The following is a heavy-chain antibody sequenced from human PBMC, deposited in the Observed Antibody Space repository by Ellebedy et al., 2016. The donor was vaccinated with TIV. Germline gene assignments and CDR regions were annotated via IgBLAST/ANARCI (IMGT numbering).Heavy chain of an antibody. V-gene: IGHV1-2*02. CDR1: GYTFTGYY. D-gene: IGHD5-18*01. Sequence: AASVKVSCKASGYTFTGYYMHWVRQAPGQGLEWMGWINPNRGGTHYAQKFQGRVTMTRDTSISTAYMELSSLRSEDTAVYYCGSGYSKYGMDVWGQGTTVIVSS. CDR3: GSGYSKYGMDV. J-gene: IGHJ6*02. CDR2: INPNRGGT.